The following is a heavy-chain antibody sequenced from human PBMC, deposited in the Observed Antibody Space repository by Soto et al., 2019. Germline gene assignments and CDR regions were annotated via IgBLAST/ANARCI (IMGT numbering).Heavy chain of an antibody. Sequence: PGGSLRLSCAASGFTFTIYAMSWVRQAPGKGLEWVSYISSSSSYTNYADSVKGRFTISRDNAKNSLYLQMNSLRAEDTAVYYCARNPDCTNCVCSAGFDYWGQGTLVTVSS. CDR1: GFTFTIYA. CDR2: ISSSSSYT. CDR3: ARNPDCTNCVCSAGFDY. D-gene: IGHD2-8*01. V-gene: IGHV3-11*06. J-gene: IGHJ4*02.